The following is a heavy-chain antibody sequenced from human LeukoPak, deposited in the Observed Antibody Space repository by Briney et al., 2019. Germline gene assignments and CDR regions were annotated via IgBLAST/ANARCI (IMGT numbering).Heavy chain of an antibody. J-gene: IGHJ4*02. CDR1: GGTFSSYE. CDR2: IIPMFGTA. CDR3: ARSSGWYLVNDY. D-gene: IGHD6-19*01. V-gene: IGHV1-69*06. Sequence: SVKVSCKASGGTFSSYEISWVRQAPGQGLEWMGGIIPMFGTAKYAQKFQGRVTITADKSTSTAYMELSSLRSEDTAVYYCARSSGWYLVNDYWGQGTLVTVSS.